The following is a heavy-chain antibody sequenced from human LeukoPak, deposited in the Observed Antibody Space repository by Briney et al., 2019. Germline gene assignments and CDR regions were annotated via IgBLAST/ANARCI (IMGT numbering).Heavy chain of an antibody. Sequence: GASVKVSCKASGGTFSSYAISWVRQAPGQGLEWMGGIIPIFGTANYAQKFQGRVTITRDTSASTAYMELRSLRSDDTAVYYCARVGYYYDSTPFDPWGQGTLVTVSS. D-gene: IGHD3-22*01. V-gene: IGHV1-69*05. CDR2: IIPIFGTA. J-gene: IGHJ5*02. CDR3: ARVGYYYDSTPFDP. CDR1: GGTFSSYA.